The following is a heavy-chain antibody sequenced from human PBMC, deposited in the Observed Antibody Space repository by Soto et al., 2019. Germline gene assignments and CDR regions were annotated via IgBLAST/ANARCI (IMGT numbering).Heavy chain of an antibody. CDR2: ISSSGSTI. D-gene: IGHD2-15*01. V-gene: IGHV3-11*01. CDR3: ARDPRHCSGGSCYKGLVDY. CDR1: GFTFSDYY. Sequence: GGSLRLSCAASGFTFSDYYMSWIRQAPGKGLEWVSYISSSGSTIYYADSVKGRFTISRDNAKNSLYLQMNSLRAEDTAVYYCARDPRHCSGGSCYKGLVDYWGQGTLVTVSS. J-gene: IGHJ4*02.